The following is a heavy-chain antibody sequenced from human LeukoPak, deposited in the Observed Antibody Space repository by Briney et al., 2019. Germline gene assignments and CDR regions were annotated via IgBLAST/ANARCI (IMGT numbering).Heavy chain of an antibody. Sequence: GGSLRLSCAASGFTFSTYAMNWVRQAPGKGLEWASSISGSGGNTYYADSVKGRFTISRDNSKNTLYLQMNSLRAEDTAVYYCARRDSRGYYIEYWGQGTLVTVSS. J-gene: IGHJ4*02. CDR3: ARRDSRGYYIEY. CDR1: GFTFSTYA. CDR2: ISGSGGNT. V-gene: IGHV3-23*01. D-gene: IGHD3-22*01.